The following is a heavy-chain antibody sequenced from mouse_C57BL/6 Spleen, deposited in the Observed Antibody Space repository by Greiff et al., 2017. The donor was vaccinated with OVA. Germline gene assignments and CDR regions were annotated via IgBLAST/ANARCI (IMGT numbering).Heavy chain of an antibody. Sequence: EVKVVESGGGLVQPGESLKLSCESNEYEFPSHDMSWVRKTPEKRLALVAAINSDGGSTYYPDTMERRFIISRDNTKKTLYLQMSSLRSEDTALYYCARYGYDRYFDVWGTGTTVTVSS. V-gene: IGHV5-2*01. CDR2: INSDGGST. CDR1: EYEFPSHD. CDR3: ARYGYDRYFDV. J-gene: IGHJ1*03. D-gene: IGHD2-2*01.